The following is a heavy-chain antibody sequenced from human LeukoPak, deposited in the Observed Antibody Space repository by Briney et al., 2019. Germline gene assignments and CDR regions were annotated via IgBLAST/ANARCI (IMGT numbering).Heavy chain of an antibody. CDR2: INHSGST. V-gene: IGHV4-34*01. CDR3: ARDSPDYYDSSGYSINWFDP. J-gene: IGHJ5*02. Sequence: PSETLSLTCAVYGGSFSGYYWSWIRQPPGKGLEWIGEINHSGSTNYNPSLKSRVTISVDTSKNQFSLKLSSVTAADTAVYYCARDSPDYYDSSGYSINWFDPWGQGTLVTVSS. D-gene: IGHD3-22*01. CDR1: GGSFSGYY.